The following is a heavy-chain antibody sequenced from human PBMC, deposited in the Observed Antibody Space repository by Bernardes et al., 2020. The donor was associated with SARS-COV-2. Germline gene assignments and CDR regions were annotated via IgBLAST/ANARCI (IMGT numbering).Heavy chain of an antibody. CDR2: VYRSGSN. V-gene: IGHV4-61*01. CDR3: TAVARTTVIYFHF. CDR1: GVSVSSGSHY. Sequence: SETLSLTCNVSGVSVSSGSHYWSWIRQATGKGLEWIGFVYRSGSNNSNPSLKSRLTITVDTSNNQFSLRLSSVTAADTAVYDCTAVARTTVIYFHFWGQGALVTVAS. D-gene: IGHD5-12*01. J-gene: IGHJ4*02.